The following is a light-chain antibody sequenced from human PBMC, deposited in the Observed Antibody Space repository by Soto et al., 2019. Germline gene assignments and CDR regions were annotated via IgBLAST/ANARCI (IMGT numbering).Light chain of an antibody. CDR1: QSISSN. CDR2: GTS. Sequence: EIVMTQSPATLSVSPGERVTLSCRASQSISSNLAWYQQKPGQAPSLLMYGTSTRATGIPARFSGSGSGTEFTLTISSLQSEDFAVYYCQQYNNWYSITFGQGTRLEIK. CDR3: QQYNNWYSIT. V-gene: IGKV3-15*01. J-gene: IGKJ5*01.